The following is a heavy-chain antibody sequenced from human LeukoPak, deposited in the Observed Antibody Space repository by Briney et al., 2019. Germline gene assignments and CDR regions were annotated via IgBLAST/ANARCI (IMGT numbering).Heavy chain of an antibody. CDR3: VTDANRILGARGTGY. J-gene: IGHJ4*02. D-gene: IGHD1-26*01. CDR2: IKNKHEHQAT. V-gene: IGHV3-15*07. CDR1: GFDFSGAY. Sequence: GGSLRLSCAASGFDFSGAYMNWVRQAPGKGLEWVGLIKNKHEHQATDYAAPVRERFIITRDDSSSTLFLQMNSLKTEGTAVYYCVTDANRILGARGTGYWGQGILVTVSS.